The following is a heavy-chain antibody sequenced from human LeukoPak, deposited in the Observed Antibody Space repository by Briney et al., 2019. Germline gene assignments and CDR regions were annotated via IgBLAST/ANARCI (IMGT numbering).Heavy chain of an antibody. CDR3: AICRKFYSDSSGYCNYFDY. Sequence: PSQTLSLTCTLAGRSISSSSDDSGWIRQPPGKGLEWFGSIYYSGRTYYNLSVTSRHTRSVDTSKNQFSLKLSSVPAADTAVYYCAICRKFYSDSSGYCNYFDYWGQGTLVTVSS. CDR2: IYYSGRT. D-gene: IGHD3-22*01. J-gene: IGHJ4*02. V-gene: IGHV4-39*01. CDR1: GRSISSSSDD.